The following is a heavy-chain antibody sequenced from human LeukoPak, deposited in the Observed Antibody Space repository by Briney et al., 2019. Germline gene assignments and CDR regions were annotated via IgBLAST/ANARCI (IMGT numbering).Heavy chain of an antibody. V-gene: IGHV3-11*01. CDR3: ARDEGYCTNGVPMPCYNWFDP. J-gene: IGHJ5*02. D-gene: IGHD2-8*01. CDR2: ISSSGSTI. CDR1: GFTFSDYY. Sequence: GGSLRLSCAASGFTFSDYYMSWIRQAPGKGVEWVSYISSSGSTIYYADSVKGRFTSSRDNAKNSLYLQMNSLRAEDTAVYYCARDEGYCTNGVPMPCYNWFDPWGQGTLVTVSS.